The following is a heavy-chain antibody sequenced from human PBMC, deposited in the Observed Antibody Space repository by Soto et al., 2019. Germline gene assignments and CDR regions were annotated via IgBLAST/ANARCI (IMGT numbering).Heavy chain of an antibody. V-gene: IGHV3-7*05. J-gene: IGHJ6*02. CDR1: GFTFSSYW. CDR2: IKQDGSEK. CDR3: ARDNPPFGGSYYIVYYYGMDV. D-gene: IGHD1-26*01. Sequence: GGSLRLSCAASGFTFSSYWMSWVRQAPGKGLEWVANIKQDGSEKYYVDSVKGRFIISRDNAKNSLYLQMNSLRAEDTAVYYCARDNPPFGGSYYIVYYYGMDVWGQGTTVTVSS.